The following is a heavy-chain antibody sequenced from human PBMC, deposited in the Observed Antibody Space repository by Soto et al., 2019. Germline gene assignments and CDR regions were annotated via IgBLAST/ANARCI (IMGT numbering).Heavy chain of an antibody. CDR2: IWHDGSEI. J-gene: IGHJ4*02. V-gene: IGHV3-33*06. D-gene: IGHD7-27*01. CDR3: ANSWGSLSSPGQKYYFDY. CDR1: GSIFIGYG. Sequence: GGSLRLSCVVPGSIFIGYGMHWVRQDPGKGLEWVAVIWHDGSEIYYADSVKGRFTIPRDNSKNTLYLQMNSLRAEDTAVYYCANSWGSLSSPGQKYYFDYWGQGTLVTVSS.